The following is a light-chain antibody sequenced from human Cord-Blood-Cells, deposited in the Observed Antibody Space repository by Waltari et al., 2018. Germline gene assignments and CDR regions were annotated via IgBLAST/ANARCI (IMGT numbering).Light chain of an antibody. CDR3: QQYDNLPRRFT. CDR1: QDISNY. Sequence: DIQMTQYPSSLSDSVGDRVPITCQASQDISNYLNWYQQKPGKAPKLLIYDASNLETGVPSRFSGSGSGTDFTFTISSLQPEDIATYYCQQYDNLPRRFTFGPGTKVDIK. J-gene: IGKJ3*01. CDR2: DAS. V-gene: IGKV1-33*01.